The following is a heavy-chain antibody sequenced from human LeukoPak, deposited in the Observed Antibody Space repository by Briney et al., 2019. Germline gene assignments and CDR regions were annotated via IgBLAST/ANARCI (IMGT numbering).Heavy chain of an antibody. D-gene: IGHD6-25*01. CDR1: GFTFSSYA. J-gene: IGHJ4*02. CDR3: AKTRGPAATHPDY. CDR2: IFGSDGRT. V-gene: IGHV3-23*01. Sequence: PGGSLRLSCAASGFTFSSYAISWVRQAPGKGLEWVSAIFGSDGRTFYADAVKGRFTISRDNSKSTLYLQMNSLRAEDTAIYYCAKTRGPAATHPDYWGQGILVTVSS.